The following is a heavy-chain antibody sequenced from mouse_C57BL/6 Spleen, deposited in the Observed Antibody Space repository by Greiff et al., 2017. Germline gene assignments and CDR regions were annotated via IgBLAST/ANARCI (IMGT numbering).Heavy chain of an antibody. CDR3: ARRNYSNCSWFAY. Sequence: QVQLQQSGAELARPGASVKLSCKASGYTFTSYGISWVKQRTGQGLEWIGDIYPRSGNTYYNEKFKGKATLTADKSSSTAYMELRSLTSEDSAVYYCARRNYSNCSWFAYWGQGTLVTVSA. CDR2: IYPRSGNT. D-gene: IGHD2-5*01. CDR1: GYTFTSYG. J-gene: IGHJ3*01. V-gene: IGHV1-81*01.